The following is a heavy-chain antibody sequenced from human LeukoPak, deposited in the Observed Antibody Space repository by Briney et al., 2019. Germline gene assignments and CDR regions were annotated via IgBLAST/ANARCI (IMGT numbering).Heavy chain of an antibody. D-gene: IGHD3-22*01. CDR2: ISGNGDST. CDR1: GFTFSNYA. V-gene: IGHV3-23*01. CDR3: AVYTYYYDSSGHYPDY. Sequence: GGSLRLSCAASGFTFSNYAMSWVRQAPGKGLEWVSGISGNGDSTYYAASVKGRFTVSRDNSNNMLHLQLNSLRAEDTAVFYCAVYTYYYDSSGHYPDYWGQGTLVTVSS. J-gene: IGHJ4*02.